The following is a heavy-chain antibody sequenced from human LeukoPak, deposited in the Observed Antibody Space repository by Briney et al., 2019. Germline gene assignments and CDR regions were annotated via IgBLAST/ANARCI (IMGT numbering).Heavy chain of an antibody. D-gene: IGHD4-17*01. J-gene: IGHJ1*01. CDR1: GFTVSSTY. CDR2: INSGGGT. CDR3: ARSRLTVTTLEH. Sequence: PGGSLRLSCAISGFTVSSTYMSWVRQAPGKGLEWVSVINSGGGTYYADSVKGRFTISRDNSKNTLHLQMNSLRAEDTAVYYCARSRLTVTTLEHLGQGTLVTVSS. V-gene: IGHV3-53*01.